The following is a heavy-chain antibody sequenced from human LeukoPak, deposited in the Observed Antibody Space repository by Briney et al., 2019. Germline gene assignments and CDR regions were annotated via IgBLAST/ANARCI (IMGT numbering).Heavy chain of an antibody. CDR3: AKDRALYCSSTSCDDSYGMDV. CDR1: GFTFSSYG. D-gene: IGHD2-2*01. Sequence: GRSLRLSCAASGFTFSSYGMHWVRQAPGKGLEWVAVISYDGSNKYYADSVKGRFTISRDNSKNTLYLQMNSLRAEDTAVYYCAKDRALYCSSTSCDDSYGMDVWGKGTTVTVPS. V-gene: IGHV3-30*18. CDR2: ISYDGSNK. J-gene: IGHJ6*04.